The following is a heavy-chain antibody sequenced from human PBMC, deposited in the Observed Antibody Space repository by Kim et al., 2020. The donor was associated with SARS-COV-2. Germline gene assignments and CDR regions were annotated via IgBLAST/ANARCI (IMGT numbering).Heavy chain of an antibody. CDR1: GFTFRSYA. CDR3: AKESSAWYPYYFDS. CDR2: LSGTAGTT. Sequence: GGSLRLSCATSGFTFRSYAMNWVRQAPGKGLEWVSALSGTAGTTYYADSVKGRFTISGDNSGNTLYLDMDSLRPDDTAVYYCAKESSAWYPYYFDSWGQGTVVTVSS. D-gene: IGHD6-13*01. V-gene: IGHV3-23*01. J-gene: IGHJ4*02.